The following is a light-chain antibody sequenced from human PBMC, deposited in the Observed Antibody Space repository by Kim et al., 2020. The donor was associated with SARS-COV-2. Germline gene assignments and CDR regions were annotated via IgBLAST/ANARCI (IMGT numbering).Light chain of an antibody. Sequence: PGKTARITWWGNNIGSKSVHWYQQKPGQAPVLVIYYDSDRPSGIPERFSGSNSGNTATLTISRVEAGDEADYYCQVWDSSSDHPVFGGGTKLTVL. J-gene: IGLJ3*02. CDR3: QVWDSSSDHPV. CDR2: YDS. CDR1: NIGSKS. V-gene: IGLV3-21*04.